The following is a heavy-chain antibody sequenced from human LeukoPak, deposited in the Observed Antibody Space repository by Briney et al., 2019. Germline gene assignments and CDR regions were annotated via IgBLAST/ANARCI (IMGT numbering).Heavy chain of an antibody. CDR3: ARDLGSLGFGDQPKNAFDI. CDR1: GYTFTSYY. D-gene: IGHD3-10*01. CDR2: INPSGGST. V-gene: IGHV1-46*01. J-gene: IGHJ3*02. Sequence: ASVKVSCTASGYTFTSYYMHWVRQAPGQGLEWMGIINPSGGSTSYAQKFQGRVTMTRDTSTSTVYMELSSLRSEDTAVYYCARDLGSLGFGDQPKNAFDIWGQGTMVTVSS.